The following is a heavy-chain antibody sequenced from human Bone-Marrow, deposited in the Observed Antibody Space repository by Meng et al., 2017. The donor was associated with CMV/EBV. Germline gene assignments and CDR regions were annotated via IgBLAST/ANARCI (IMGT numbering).Heavy chain of an antibody. CDR1: GFTFNSYG. CDR2: IQYDGSNK. J-gene: IGHJ4*02. V-gene: IGHV3-30*02. D-gene: IGHD4-11*01. Sequence: GESLKISCAASGFTFNSYGMHWVRQAPGKGLEWVTFIQYDGSNKYYADSVKGRFTISRDNSKNTLYLQMNSLRAEDTAVYYCAKASQHDYRCFDYWGQGTLVTVSS. CDR3: AKASQHDYRCFDY.